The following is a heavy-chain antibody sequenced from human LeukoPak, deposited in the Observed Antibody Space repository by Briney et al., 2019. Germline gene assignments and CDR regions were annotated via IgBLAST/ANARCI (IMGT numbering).Heavy chain of an antibody. CDR3: AKDGDGYNGGFDY. J-gene: IGHJ4*02. CDR1: RFTFSSYA. V-gene: IGHV3-23*01. CDR2: ISDNGGST. D-gene: IGHD5-24*01. Sequence: GGSLRLSCAASRFTFSSYAVNWVRQAPGKGLEWVSTISDNGGSTYYADSVKGRFTISGDNSKNTLYLQMNSLRAEDTAVYYCAKDGDGYNGGFDYWGQGTLVTVSS.